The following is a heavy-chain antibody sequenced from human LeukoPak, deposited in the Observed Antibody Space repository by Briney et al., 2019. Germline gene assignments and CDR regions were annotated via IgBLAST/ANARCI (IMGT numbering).Heavy chain of an antibody. CDR1: GGSISRSSYY. CDR3: ARHSVGLSTFDP. J-gene: IGHJ5*02. D-gene: IGHD2/OR15-2a*01. CDR2: VYHTGTT. V-gene: IGHV4-39*01. Sequence: SETLSLTCTVPGGSISRSSYYWGWIRQPPGKGLAWIGSVYHTGTTYYSPSLKSRVTISADTSKNQFSLKLTSVTAADTAVYYCARHSVGLSTFDPWGQGTLVTVSS.